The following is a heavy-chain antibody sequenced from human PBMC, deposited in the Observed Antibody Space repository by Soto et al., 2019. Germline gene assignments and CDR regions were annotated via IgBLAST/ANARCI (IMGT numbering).Heavy chain of an antibody. J-gene: IGHJ6*02. CDR2: ISAYNGNT. CDR1: GYTFSSYG. Sequence: QVQLVQSGAEVKKPGASVKVSYKASGYTFSSYGISWVRQAPGQGLEWMGWISAYNGNTNFAQKLQGRVAMTTDTSTRTAYMELGSLIYDDTAVYYCARDAVRGVIGTYYDYNLDVWGQGTTVTVSS. CDR3: ARDAVRGVIGTYYDYNLDV. D-gene: IGHD3-16*02. V-gene: IGHV1-18*01.